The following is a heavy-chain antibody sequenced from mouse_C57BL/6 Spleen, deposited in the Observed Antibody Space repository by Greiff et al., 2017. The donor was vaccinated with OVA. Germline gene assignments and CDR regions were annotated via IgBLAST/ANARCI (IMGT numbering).Heavy chain of an antibody. CDR2: IDPSDSYT. Sequence: QVQLQQPGAELVKPGASVKLSCKASGYTFTSYWMQWLKQRPGQGLGWIGEIDPSDSYTNYNQKFKGKATLTVDTSSSTAYMQLSSLTSEDSAVYYCARWNSVDYWGQGTTRTVSS. CDR1: GYTFTSYW. J-gene: IGHJ2*01. CDR3: ARWNSVDY. V-gene: IGHV1-50*01.